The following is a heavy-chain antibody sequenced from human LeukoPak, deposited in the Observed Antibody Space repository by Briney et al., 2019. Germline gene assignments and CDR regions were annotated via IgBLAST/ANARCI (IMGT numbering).Heavy chain of an antibody. D-gene: IGHD5-24*01. J-gene: IGHJ4*02. CDR2: INPSGGST. CDR1: GYSFNSHH. V-gene: IGHV1-46*02. Sequence: ASVKVSCKTSGYSFNSHHVHWVRQAPGQGLEWMGIINPSGGSTSYAQKFQGRVTMTRDTSMSTVYMELSSLRSEDTAVYYCAREWRDGYNSTRGGLLLFDYWGQGTLVTVSS. CDR3: AREWRDGYNSTRGGLLLFDY.